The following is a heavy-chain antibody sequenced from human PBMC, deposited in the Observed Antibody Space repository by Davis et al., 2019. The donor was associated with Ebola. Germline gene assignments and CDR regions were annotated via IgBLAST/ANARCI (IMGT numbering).Heavy chain of an antibody. V-gene: IGHV4-59*01. J-gene: IGHJ2*01. CDR2: IYYSGST. CDR3: ARVIRIAAAGIRHWYFDL. D-gene: IGHD6-13*01. CDR1: GGSISSYY. Sequence: PSETLSLTCTVSGGSISSYYWSWIRQPPGKGLEWIGYIYYSGSTNYNPSLKSRVTISVDTSKNQFSLKLSSVTAADTAVYYCARVIRIAAAGIRHWYFDLWGRGTLVTVSS.